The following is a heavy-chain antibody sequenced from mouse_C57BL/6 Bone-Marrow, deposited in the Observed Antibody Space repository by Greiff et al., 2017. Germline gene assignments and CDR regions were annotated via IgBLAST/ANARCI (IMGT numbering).Heavy chain of an antibody. V-gene: IGHV6-3*01. CDR2: IRLKSDNYAT. D-gene: IGHD1-1*01. CDR1: GFTFSNYW. J-gene: IGHJ3*01. Sequence: EVKVEESGGGLVQPGGSMKLSCVASGFTFSNYWMNWVRQSPEKGLEWVAQIRLKSDNYATHYAESVKGRFTISRDDSKSSVYLQMNNLRSEDTGIYYCTGPTYYCGSSSLSYWGQGTLVTVSA. CDR3: TGPTYYCGSSSLSY.